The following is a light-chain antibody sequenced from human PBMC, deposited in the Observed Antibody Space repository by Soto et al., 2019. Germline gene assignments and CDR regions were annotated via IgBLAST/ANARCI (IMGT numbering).Light chain of an antibody. Sequence: QSVLTQPPSVSGTPGQRVTISCSGSSSNIGSDYVYWFQQLPGTAPKVLIHSKNQRPSGVPDRFSGSKSGTSASLAISGLQSEDEADYYCAAWDDSLNGYVFGTGTKLTVL. J-gene: IGLJ1*01. V-gene: IGLV1-44*01. CDR1: SSNIGSDY. CDR3: AAWDDSLNGYV. CDR2: SKN.